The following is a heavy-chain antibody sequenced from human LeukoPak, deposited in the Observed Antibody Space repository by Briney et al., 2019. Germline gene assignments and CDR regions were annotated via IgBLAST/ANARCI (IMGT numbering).Heavy chain of an antibody. J-gene: IGHJ4*02. Sequence: PSDTLSLTCAVYGESLNYYYWSWIRQSPEKGLEWIGEVFDGKTTNYNPSLKSRVTISAVTSSNQFSLNLKSVTAADTAVYYCASGAWATRLHSWAQGTLVIASS. CDR3: ASGAWATRLHS. D-gene: IGHD5-24*01. CDR2: VFDGKTT. CDR1: GESLNYYY. V-gene: IGHV4-34*12.